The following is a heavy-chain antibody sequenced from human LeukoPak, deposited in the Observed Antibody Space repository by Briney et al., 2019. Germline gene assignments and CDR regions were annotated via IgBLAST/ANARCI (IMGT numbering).Heavy chain of an antibody. CDR3: ARARPPRITIFGVVKGAFDI. CDR1: GCTFISYA. Sequence: GASVKVSCKASGCTFISYAISWVRQAPGQGLEWMGRIIPIFGTANYAQKFQGRVTLTTDESTSTAYMELSSLRSEDTAVDYCARARPPRITIFGVVKGAFDIWGQGTMVTVSS. J-gene: IGHJ3*02. D-gene: IGHD3-3*01. V-gene: IGHV1-69*05. CDR2: IIPIFGTA.